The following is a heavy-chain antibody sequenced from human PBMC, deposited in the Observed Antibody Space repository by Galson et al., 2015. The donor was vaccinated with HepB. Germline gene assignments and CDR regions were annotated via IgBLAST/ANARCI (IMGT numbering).Heavy chain of an antibody. CDR3: AREGYGNKQRGFDY. D-gene: IGHD4-11*01. CDR2: ISAYNGNT. Sequence: SVKVSCKASGGTFSSYTISWVRQAPGQGLEWMGWISAYNGNTNYAQKLQGRVTMTTDTSTSTAYMELRSLRSDDTAVYYCAREGYGNKQRGFDYWGQGTLVTVSS. J-gene: IGHJ4*02. CDR1: GGTFSSYT. V-gene: IGHV1-18*01.